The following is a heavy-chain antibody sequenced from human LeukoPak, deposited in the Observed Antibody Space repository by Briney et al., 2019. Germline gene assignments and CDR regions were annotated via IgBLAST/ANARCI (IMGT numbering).Heavy chain of an antibody. CDR2: IYYSGST. CDR3: ARDREYSSSGLVWFDP. D-gene: IGHD6-6*01. J-gene: IGHJ5*02. V-gene: IGHV4-59*02. CDR1: RGSVSAYY. Sequence: SQTLFLTCTVSRGSVSAYYCSWIRQPAGHGLEWFGYIYYSGSTNYNPSLKSRVTISVDTSENQFSLKLTSVTAADTAVYYCARDREYSSSGLVWFDPWGHGILVTVSS.